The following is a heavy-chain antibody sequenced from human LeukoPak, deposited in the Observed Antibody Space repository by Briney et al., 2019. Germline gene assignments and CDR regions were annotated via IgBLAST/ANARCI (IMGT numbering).Heavy chain of an antibody. CDR1: GYTFTSYA. Sequence: GASVKVSCKASGYTFTSYAMHWVRQAPGQRLEWMGWINAGNGNTKYSQKFQGRVTITRDTSASTAYMELSSLRSEDTAVYYCARDCIPIAVGAGGYYFDYWGQGTLVTVSS. D-gene: IGHD2-15*01. J-gene: IGHJ4*02. CDR3: ARDCIPIAVGAGGYYFDY. V-gene: IGHV1-3*01. CDR2: INAGNGNT.